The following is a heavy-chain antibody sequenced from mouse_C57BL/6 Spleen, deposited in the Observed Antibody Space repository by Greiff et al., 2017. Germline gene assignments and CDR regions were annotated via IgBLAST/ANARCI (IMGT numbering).Heavy chain of an antibody. CDR2: IDPSDSST. CDR3: ARSSRFMDY. V-gene: IGHV1-50*01. J-gene: IGHJ2*01. CDR1: GYTFTSYW. Sequence: VQLQQPGAELVKPGASVKLSCKASGYTFTSYWMQWVKQRPGQGLEWIGEIDPSDSSTNYNQKFKGKATLTVDTSSSTAYMQLSSLTSEDSAVYYCARSSRFMDYWGQGTTLTVSS. D-gene: IGHD1-1*01.